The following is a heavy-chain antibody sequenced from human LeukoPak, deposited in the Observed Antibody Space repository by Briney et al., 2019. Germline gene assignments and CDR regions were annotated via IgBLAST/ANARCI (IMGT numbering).Heavy chain of an antibody. CDR1: GFTVSSNY. Sequence: GGSLRLSCAASGFTVSSNYMSWVRQAPGKGLEWVSVIYSGGSTYYADSVKGRFTISRDNGKNSLYLQMSSLRAEDTAVYYCAIWMGNNADFTGPIDYWGQGTLVTVSS. V-gene: IGHV3-53*01. CDR2: IYSGGST. J-gene: IGHJ4*02. D-gene: IGHD2-2*03. CDR3: AIWMGNNADFTGPIDY.